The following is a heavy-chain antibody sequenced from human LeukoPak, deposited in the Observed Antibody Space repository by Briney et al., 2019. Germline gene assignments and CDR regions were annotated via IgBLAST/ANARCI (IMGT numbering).Heavy chain of an antibody. CDR3: ARRAWNYSSSWRKKRNWFDP. CDR1: GGSFSGYY. Sequence: KASETLSLTCAVYGGSFSGYYWSWIRQPPGKGLEWIGEINHSGSTNYNPSLKSRVTISVDTSKNQFSLKLSSVTAADTAVYYCARRAWNYSSSWRKKRNWFDPWGQGTLVTVSS. D-gene: IGHD6-13*01. CDR2: INHSGST. V-gene: IGHV4-34*01. J-gene: IGHJ5*02.